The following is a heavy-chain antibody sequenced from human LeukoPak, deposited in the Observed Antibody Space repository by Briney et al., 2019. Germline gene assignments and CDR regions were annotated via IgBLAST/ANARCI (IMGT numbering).Heavy chain of an antibody. Sequence: NPGGSLRLSCAASGFTFSSYSMNWVRQAPGKGLEWVSSISSSSSYIYYADSVKGRFTISRDNAKNSLYLQMNSLRAEDTAVYYCARNYYDSSGYYSARAYFQHWGQGTLVTVSS. CDR3: ARNYYDSSGYYSARAYFQH. CDR2: ISSSSSYI. J-gene: IGHJ1*01. CDR1: GFTFSSYS. D-gene: IGHD3-22*01. V-gene: IGHV3-21*01.